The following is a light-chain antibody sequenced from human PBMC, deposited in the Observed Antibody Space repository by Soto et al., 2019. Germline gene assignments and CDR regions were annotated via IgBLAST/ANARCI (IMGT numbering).Light chain of an antibody. Sequence: QSALTQPRSVSGSPGQSVTISCTGTSSDVGGYNYVSWYQQHPGKVPKLLIYDVSKRPSEVPDRFSGSKSGNTASLTISGLQDEDEADYCCCSYAGSYAYVFGTGTKLTVL. J-gene: IGLJ1*01. CDR3: CSYAGSYAYV. CDR1: SSDVGGYNY. CDR2: DVS. V-gene: IGLV2-11*01.